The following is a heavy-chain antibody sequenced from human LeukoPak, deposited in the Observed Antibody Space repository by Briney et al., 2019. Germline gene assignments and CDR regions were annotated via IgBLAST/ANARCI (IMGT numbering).Heavy chain of an antibody. J-gene: IGHJ1*01. V-gene: IGHV4-34*01. CDR3: ASRSEYFQH. CDR2: INHSGST. CDR1: GGSFSGYY. Sequence: SETLSLTCAVYGGSFSGYYWSWIRQPPGKGLEWIGEINHSGSTNYNPSLKSRVTISVDTSKNQFSLKLSSVTAADTAVYYCASRSEYFQHWGQGTLVTVSS.